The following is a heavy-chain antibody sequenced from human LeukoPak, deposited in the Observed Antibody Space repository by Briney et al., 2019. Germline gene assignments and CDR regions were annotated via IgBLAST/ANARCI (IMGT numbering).Heavy chain of an antibody. J-gene: IGHJ4*02. D-gene: IGHD3-9*01. V-gene: IGHV4-34*01. CDR2: INHSGST. CDR1: GGSFSGYY. CDR3: ARTVYLRYFDWSSSTFDY. Sequence: KPSETLSLTCAVYGGSFSGYYWSWIRQPPGKGLEWIGEINHSGSTNYNPSLKSRVTISVDTSKNQFSLKLSSVTAADTAVYYCARTVYLRYFDWSSSTFDYWGRGTLVTVSS.